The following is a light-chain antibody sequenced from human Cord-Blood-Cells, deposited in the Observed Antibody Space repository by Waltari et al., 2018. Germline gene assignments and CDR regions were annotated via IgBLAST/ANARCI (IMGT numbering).Light chain of an antibody. Sequence: QSALTQPPSASGSPGQSVTIPCTGTSSDVGGYNYVSWYQQHPGKAPKLMIYEVSKRPPGVPDRFSGSKSGNTASLTVSGLQAEDEADYYCSSYAGSNWVFGGGTKLTVL. CDR3: SSYAGSNWV. CDR1: SSDVGGYNY. CDR2: EVS. J-gene: IGLJ3*02. V-gene: IGLV2-8*01.